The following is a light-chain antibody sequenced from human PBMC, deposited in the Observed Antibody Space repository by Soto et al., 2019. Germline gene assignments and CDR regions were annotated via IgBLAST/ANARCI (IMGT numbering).Light chain of an antibody. Sequence: QSALTQPRSVSGSPGQSVTISCTGTSSDVGGYNYVSWYQQHPGKAPKLMICDVSKRTSGVPDRFSGSKSGNTASLTISGLQAEDEADYYCCSYAGSYTVLFGGGTKLTVL. CDR1: SSDVGGYNY. CDR2: DVS. J-gene: IGLJ2*01. CDR3: CSYAGSYTVL. V-gene: IGLV2-11*01.